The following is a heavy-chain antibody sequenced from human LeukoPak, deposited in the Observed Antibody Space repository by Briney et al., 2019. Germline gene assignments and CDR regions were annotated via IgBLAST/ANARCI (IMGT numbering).Heavy chain of an antibody. CDR3: TRLSYGDYVDY. J-gene: IGHJ4*02. CDR1: GFTFSGSA. CDR2: IRSKANSYAT. D-gene: IGHD4-17*01. V-gene: IGHV3-73*01. Sequence: GGSLRLSCAAFGFTFSGSAVHWVRQASGKGLEWVGRIRSKANSYATAYAASVKGRFTISRDDSKNTAYLQMNSLKTEDTAVYYCTRLSYGDYVDYWGQGTLVTVSS.